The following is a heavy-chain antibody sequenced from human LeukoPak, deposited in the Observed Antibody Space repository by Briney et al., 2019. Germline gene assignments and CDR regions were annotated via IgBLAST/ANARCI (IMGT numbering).Heavy chain of an antibody. Sequence: PSETLSLTCAVYGGSFSGYYWSWLRQPPGKGLEGIGEINHSGSTNYNPSLKSRVTISVDTSKNQFSLKLSSVTAADTAVYYCAKTRGYSSSSNNWFDPWGQGTLVTVSS. CDR2: INHSGST. J-gene: IGHJ5*02. V-gene: IGHV4-34*01. CDR3: AKTRGYSSSSNNWFDP. D-gene: IGHD6-6*01. CDR1: GGSFSGYY.